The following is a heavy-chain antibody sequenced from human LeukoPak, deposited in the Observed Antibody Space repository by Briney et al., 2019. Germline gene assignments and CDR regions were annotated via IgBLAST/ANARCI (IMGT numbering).Heavy chain of an antibody. D-gene: IGHD1-26*01. CDR1: GFTFSSYG. J-gene: IGHJ4*02. V-gene: IGHV3-30*02. CDR2: IRYDGSNK. CDR3: AKVGSIVGATSLTRGVYYFDY. Sequence: GGSLRLSCAASGFTFSSYGMHWVRQAPGKGLEWVAFIRYDGSNKYYADSVKGRFTISRDNSKNTLYLQMNSLRAEDTAVYYCAKVGSIVGATSLTRGVYYFDYWGQGTLVTVSS.